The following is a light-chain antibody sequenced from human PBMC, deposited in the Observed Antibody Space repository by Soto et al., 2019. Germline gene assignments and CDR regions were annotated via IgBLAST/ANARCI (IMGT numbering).Light chain of an antibody. J-gene: IGKJ1*01. Sequence: IQLTQSPSSLSASLGDRVTITCRASQGINTFLACYQQKAGKAPKLLIYAASTLQSGVPSRFSGSGSGTEFTLTISSLQPDDFGTYYCQEYNSYTGTFGPGTKVDIK. CDR3: QEYNSYTGT. CDR1: QGINTF. V-gene: IGKV1-9*01. CDR2: AAS.